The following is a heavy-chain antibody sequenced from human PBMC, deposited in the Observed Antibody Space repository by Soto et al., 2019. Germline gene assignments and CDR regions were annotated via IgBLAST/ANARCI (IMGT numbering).Heavy chain of an antibody. Sequence: QVQLVQSGAEVKKPGASVKVSCKASGYTFTSYGISWVRQAPGQGLEWMGWISAYNGNTNYAQKFQGRVTMTRDTSISTAYMELSRLRSDDTAVYYCARDGHYYGSGSYLAWGQGTLVTVSS. V-gene: IGHV1-18*01. CDR3: ARDGHYYGSGSYLA. CDR1: GYTFTSYG. D-gene: IGHD3-10*01. CDR2: ISAYNGNT. J-gene: IGHJ5*02.